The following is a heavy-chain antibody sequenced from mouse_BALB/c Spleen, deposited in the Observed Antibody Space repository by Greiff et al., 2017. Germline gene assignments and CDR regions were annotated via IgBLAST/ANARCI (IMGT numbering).Heavy chain of an antibody. J-gene: IGHJ2*01. Sequence: DVMLVESGGGLVKPGGSLKLSCAASGFTFSSYAMSWVRQTPEKRLEWVATISSGGSYTYYPDSVKGRFTISRDNAKNTLYLQMSSLRSEDTAMYYCARHEGYGYYDYWGQGTTLTVSS. CDR3: ARHEGYGYYDY. CDR1: GFTFSSYA. D-gene: IGHD3-1*01. CDR2: ISSGGSYT. V-gene: IGHV5-9-3*01.